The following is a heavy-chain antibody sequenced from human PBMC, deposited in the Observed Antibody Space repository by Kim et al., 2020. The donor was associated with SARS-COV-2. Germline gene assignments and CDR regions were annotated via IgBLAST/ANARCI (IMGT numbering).Heavy chain of an antibody. CDR3: ARPHLLRPSHFQR. CDR1: GGSFSGYY. Sequence: SETLSLTCAVYGGSFSGYYWSWIRQPPGKGLEWIGEINHSGSTNYNPSLKSRVTISVDTSKNQFSLKLSSVTAADTAVYYCARPHLLRPSHFQRWGQGT. CDR2: INHSGST. D-gene: IGHD3-3*01. V-gene: IGHV4-34*01. J-gene: IGHJ1*01.